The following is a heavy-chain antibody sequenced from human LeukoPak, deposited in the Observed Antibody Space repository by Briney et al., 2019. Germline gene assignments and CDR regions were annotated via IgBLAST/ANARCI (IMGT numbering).Heavy chain of an antibody. J-gene: IGHJ4*02. CDR3: AKGSRASVGATSFDY. D-gene: IGHD1-26*01. V-gene: IGHV3-9*01. CDR2: ISWSSGSI. Sequence: GGSLRLSCAASGFTFDDYAMHWVRQAPGKGLEWVSGISWSSGSIGYADSVKGRFTISRDNAKNSLYLQMNSLRAEDTALYYCAKGSRASVGATSFDYWGQGTLVTVSS. CDR1: GFTFDDYA.